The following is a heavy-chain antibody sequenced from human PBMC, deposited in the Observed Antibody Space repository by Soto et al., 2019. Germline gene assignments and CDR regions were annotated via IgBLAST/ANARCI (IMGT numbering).Heavy chain of an antibody. J-gene: IGHJ6*02. CDR2: INSDGSST. CDR1: GFTFSSYW. V-gene: IGHV3-74*01. Sequence: GGSLRLSCAASGFTFSSYWMHWVRQAPGKGLVWVSRINSDGSSTSYADSVKGRFTISSDNAKNTLYLQMNSLRAEDTAVYYCAREESENDFWSGYNGMDVWGQGTTVTVSS. D-gene: IGHD3-3*01. CDR3: AREESENDFWSGYNGMDV.